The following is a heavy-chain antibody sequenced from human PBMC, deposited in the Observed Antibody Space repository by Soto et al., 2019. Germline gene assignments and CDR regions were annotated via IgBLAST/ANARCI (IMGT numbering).Heavy chain of an antibody. D-gene: IGHD2-15*01. V-gene: IGHV5-51*01. CDR1: GYSFTSYW. CDR2: IYPGDSDT. CDR3: ARGSAYCSGGSCSGSFDP. Sequence: PGESLKISCKGSGYSFTSYWIGWVRQMPGKGLEWMGIIYPGDSDTRYSPSFQGQVTISADKSISTAYLQWSSLTASDTAMYYCARGSAYCSGGSCSGSFDPWGQGTLVTVSS. J-gene: IGHJ5*02.